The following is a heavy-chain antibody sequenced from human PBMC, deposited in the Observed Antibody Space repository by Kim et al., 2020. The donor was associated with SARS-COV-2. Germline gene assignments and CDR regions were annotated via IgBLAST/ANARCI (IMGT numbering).Heavy chain of an antibody. Sequence: ASVKVSCKASGYTFTSYGISWVRQAPGQGLEWMGWISAYNGNTNYAQKLQGRVTMTTDTSTSTAYMELRSLRSDDTAVYYCARDLTSLGDYGMDVWGQGTTVTVSS. CDR3: ARDLTSLGDYGMDV. D-gene: IGHD7-27*01. V-gene: IGHV1-18*04. CDR1: GYTFTSYG. J-gene: IGHJ6*02. CDR2: ISAYNGNT.